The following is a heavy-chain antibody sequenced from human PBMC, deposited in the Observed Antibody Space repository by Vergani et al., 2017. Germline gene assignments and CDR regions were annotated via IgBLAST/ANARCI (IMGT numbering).Heavy chain of an antibody. Sequence: VRLVEFGGGVVQPGRSLRLSCSASGFSFNSYWMHWVRQVPGKGLLWVSRIKSDGSITAYADSVKGRFIISRDNAQNTLYLQMNSLRVEDTGVYYCARARCIETCYMSNWLDSWGQGTLVTVSS. CDR3: ARARCIETCYMSNWLDS. D-gene: IGHD3-9*01. V-gene: IGHV3-74*03. CDR2: IKSDGSIT. J-gene: IGHJ5*01. CDR1: GFSFNSYW.